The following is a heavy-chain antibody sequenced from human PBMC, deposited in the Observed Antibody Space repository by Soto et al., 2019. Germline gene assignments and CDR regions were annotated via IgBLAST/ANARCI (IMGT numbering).Heavy chain of an antibody. CDR2: FYDGNT. Sequence: SETLSLTCIVSVGSITRRSSYWAWIRQPPGKGLEWVGTFYDGNTYHNPSLRSRITIAVDTSKNQFSLKLNSVAAADTAFYYFATTRGLAVGGSFDYWGQGMLVTVSS. CDR1: VGSITRRSSY. D-gene: IGHD3-10*01. J-gene: IGHJ4*02. CDR3: ATTRGLAVGGSFDY. V-gene: IGHV4-39*01.